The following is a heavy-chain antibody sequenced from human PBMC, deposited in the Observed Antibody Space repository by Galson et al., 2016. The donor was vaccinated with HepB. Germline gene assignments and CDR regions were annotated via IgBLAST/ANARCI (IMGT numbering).Heavy chain of an antibody. CDR2: INAANGDT. CDR3: ARGHIVATVDFSHGLDV. D-gene: IGHD5-12*01. V-gene: IGHV1-3*01. Sequence: SVKVSCKASGYTFTTYAMYWVRQAPGQRLEWMGWINAANGDTKYSQKLQGRGTITWDTSANTAYMELSSLRSEDTAVYYCARGHIVATVDFSHGLDVWGQGTTVTVSS. J-gene: IGHJ6*02. CDR1: GYTFTTYA.